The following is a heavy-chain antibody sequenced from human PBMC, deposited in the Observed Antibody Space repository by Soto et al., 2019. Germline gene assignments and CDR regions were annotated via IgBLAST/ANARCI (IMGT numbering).Heavy chain of an antibody. J-gene: IGHJ4*02. Sequence: EVHLLDSGGGLVQPGGSLRLSCAASGFTFNNYVMSWVRQAPGQELEWVSSISGSGDNTYYADYVKGRFTISRDNSNNTLFLQMTSLRAEDTAVYYCAKIPLVLAVGFDYWGQGTLVTVSS. CDR2: ISGSGDNT. V-gene: IGHV3-23*01. CDR3: AKIPLVLAVGFDY. D-gene: IGHD2-21*01. CDR1: GFTFNNYV.